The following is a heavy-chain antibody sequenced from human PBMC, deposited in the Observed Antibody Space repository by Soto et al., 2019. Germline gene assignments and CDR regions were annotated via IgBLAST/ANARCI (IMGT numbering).Heavy chain of an antibody. CDR3: ARGNHRWLQLWYFDL. CDR2: IIPIFGTV. Sequence: SLKVYCKASGGTISNYPSSCVRQEHGQGLEWMGGIIPIFGTVNYAQKFQGRVTITADESTSTAYMELSSLRSEDTAVYYCARGNHRWLQLWYFDLWGRGTLVTVSS. CDR1: GGTISNYP. D-gene: IGHD5-12*01. J-gene: IGHJ2*01. V-gene: IGHV1-69*13.